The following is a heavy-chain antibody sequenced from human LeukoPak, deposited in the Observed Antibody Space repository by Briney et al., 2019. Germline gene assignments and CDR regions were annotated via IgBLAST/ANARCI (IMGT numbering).Heavy chain of an antibody. D-gene: IGHD6-13*01. Sequence: GGSLRLSCAASGFTFNIYAMNWVRQAPGTGLEWVSSISSSSSYIDYADSVKGRFTISRDNAKNTVYLQMNSLRVEDTAVYYCGRDVHDAAADNWCEGTLVTVSS. CDR3: GRDVHDAAADN. J-gene: IGHJ4*02. CDR1: GFTFNIYA. V-gene: IGHV3-21*01. CDR2: ISSSSSYI.